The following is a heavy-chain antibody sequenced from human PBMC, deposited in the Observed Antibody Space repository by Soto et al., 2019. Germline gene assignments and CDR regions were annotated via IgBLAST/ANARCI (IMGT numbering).Heavy chain of an antibody. CDR3: ARDNSAAGNFDY. V-gene: IGHV3-30-3*01. CDR1: GFTFSSYA. J-gene: IGHJ4*02. CDR2: ISYDGSNK. D-gene: IGHD6-13*01. Sequence: PGGSLRLSCAASGFTFSSYAMHWVRQAPGKGLEWVAVISYDGSNKYYADSVKGRFTISRDNSKNTLYLQMNSLRAEDTAVYYCARDNSAAGNFDYWGQGTLVTVSS.